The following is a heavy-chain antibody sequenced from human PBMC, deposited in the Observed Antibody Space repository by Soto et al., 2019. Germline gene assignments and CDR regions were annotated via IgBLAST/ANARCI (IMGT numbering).Heavy chain of an antibody. CDR2: IYYSGST. CDR1: GGSISSGDYY. Sequence: SETLSLTCTVSGGSISSGDYYWSWIRQPPGKGLEWIGYIYYSGSTYYNPSLKSRVTISVDTSKNQFSLKLSSVTAADTAVYYCARVRLERRDAFDIWGQGTMVTVSS. V-gene: IGHV4-30-4*02. CDR3: ARVRLERRDAFDI. D-gene: IGHD1-1*01. J-gene: IGHJ3*02.